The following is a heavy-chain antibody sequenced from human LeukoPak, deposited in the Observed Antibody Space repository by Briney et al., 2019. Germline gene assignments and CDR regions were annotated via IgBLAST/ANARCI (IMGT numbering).Heavy chain of an antibody. Sequence: PRGSLRLSCAASGFAFSNQAMSLVRPAPGKGLEWVSGIHGSRGSPYYADHVKGRFTIFSDNSKNTLHLQMNHLRAEDTAVSSCATVRFFEWLFNYWGQGTLVTVPS. J-gene: IGHJ4*02. CDR2: IHGSRGSP. CDR3: ATVRFFEWLFNY. CDR1: GFAFSNQA. V-gene: IGHV3-23*01. D-gene: IGHD3-3*01.